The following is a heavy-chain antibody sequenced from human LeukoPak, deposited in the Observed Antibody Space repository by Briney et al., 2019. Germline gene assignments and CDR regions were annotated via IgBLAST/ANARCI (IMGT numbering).Heavy chain of an antibody. CDR3: ARGNVGYYTGNWFDP. CDR1: GGSVSSYY. J-gene: IGHJ5*02. V-gene: IGHV4-59*02. CDR2: IYYSGST. Sequence: SETLSLTCTVSGGSVSSYYWSWIRQPPGKGLEWVGSIYYSGSTTYNPSLKSRVTISVDTSKNQFSLKLSSVTAADTAVYYCARGNVGYYTGNWFDPWGQGTLVTVSS. D-gene: IGHD3-3*01.